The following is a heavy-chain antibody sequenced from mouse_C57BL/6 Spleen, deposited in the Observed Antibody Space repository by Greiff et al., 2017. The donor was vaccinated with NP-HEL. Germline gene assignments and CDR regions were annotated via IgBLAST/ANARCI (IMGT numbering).Heavy chain of an antibody. CDR2: IDHSDSYT. CDR1: GYTFTGYW. J-gene: IGHJ2*01. V-gene: IGHV1-69*01. D-gene: IGHD3-2*02. Sequence: QVQLQQPGAELVMPGASVKLSCKASGYTFTGYWMHWVQQRPGQGLEWIGDIDHSDSYTYYTQNLKGRSTLTVDKSSSTAYMQLRSLTSDDSAVYYCARVRTAQATADYWGQGTTLTVSS. CDR3: ARVRTAQATADY.